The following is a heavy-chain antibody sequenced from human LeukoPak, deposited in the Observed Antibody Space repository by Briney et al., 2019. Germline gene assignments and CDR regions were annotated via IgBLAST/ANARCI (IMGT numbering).Heavy chain of an antibody. J-gene: IGHJ4*02. CDR3: ARRSSGRNGGYFDY. CDR1: GGSISDYY. V-gene: IGHV4-59*08. D-gene: IGHD1-26*01. Sequence: SETLSLTCTVSGGSISDYYWSWIRQPPGKGLEWIGYIYYSGSTNYNPSLKSRVTISVDTSKNQFSLKLSSVTAADTAVYYCARRSSGRNGGYFDYWGQGTLVTVSS. CDR2: IYYSGST.